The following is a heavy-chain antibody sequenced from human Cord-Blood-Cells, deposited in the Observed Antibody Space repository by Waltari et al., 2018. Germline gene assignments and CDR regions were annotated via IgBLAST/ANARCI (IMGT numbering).Heavy chain of an antibody. J-gene: IGHJ3*02. V-gene: IGHV1-69*01. Sequence: QVQLVQSGAEVKKPGSSVKVSCKASGGTFSSYAISWVRQAPGQGLEWMGGIIPIFGTANYAQKVQGRFTITADESTSTAYMELSSLRSEDTAVYYCVRGGEDWGDAFDIWGQGTMVTVSS. D-gene: IGHD3-16*01. CDR3: VRGGEDWGDAFDI. CDR2: IIPIFGTA. CDR1: GGTFSSYA.